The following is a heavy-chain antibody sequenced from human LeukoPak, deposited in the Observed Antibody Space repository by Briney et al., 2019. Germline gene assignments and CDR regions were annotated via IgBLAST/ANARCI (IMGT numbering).Heavy chain of an antibody. V-gene: IGHV3-23*01. CDR1: GFTFSNNW. J-gene: IGHJ3*01. CDR3: ARRLSLRFDAFAV. CDR2: MSDIGPNT. Sequence: PGGSLRLSCAASGFTFSNNWMTWIRQSPGKGLEWVSSMSDIGPNTYYADSVKGRFTISRDTSKNTLFLHMNSLRAGDTALYYCARRLSLRFDAFAVWGPGTVVTVSS. D-gene: IGHD3-3*01.